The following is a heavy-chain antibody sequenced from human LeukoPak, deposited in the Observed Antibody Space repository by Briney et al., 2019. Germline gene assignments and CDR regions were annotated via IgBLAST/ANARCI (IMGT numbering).Heavy chain of an antibody. CDR3: AREAVFSPYDAFDI. D-gene: IGHD6-25*01. CDR2: IYVDGRTT. J-gene: IGHJ3*02. V-gene: IGHV3-74*01. Sequence: GGSLRLSCVASGFTFSNYWMHWVRQPPGKGLVWVSRIYVDGRTTNYADSVKGRFTISRDNAKNTLYLQMNSLRAEDTAVYYCAREAVFSPYDAFDIWGQGTMVTVSS. CDR1: GFTFSNYW.